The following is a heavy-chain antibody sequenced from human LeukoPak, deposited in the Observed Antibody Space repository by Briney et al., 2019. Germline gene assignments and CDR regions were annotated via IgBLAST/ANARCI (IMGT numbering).Heavy chain of an antibody. CDR3: ARSRWLLM. V-gene: IGHV4-59*01. J-gene: IGHJ4*02. CDR2: IHYSGST. Sequence: PSETLSLTCTVSGGSISSYHWSWIRQPPGKGLEWIGYIHYSGSTIYNPSLKSRVTISADTSKNQLPLKLRSVTAADTAVYYCARSRWLLMWGQGTLVTVSS. D-gene: IGHD3-22*01. CDR1: GGSISSYH.